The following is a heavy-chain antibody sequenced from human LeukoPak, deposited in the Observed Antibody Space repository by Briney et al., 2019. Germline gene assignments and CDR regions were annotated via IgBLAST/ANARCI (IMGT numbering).Heavy chain of an antibody. V-gene: IGHV3-23*01. CDR1: GLTFSSFA. CDR2: ITGRGGST. Sequence: RRSLRLSCAASGLTFSSFAMTWVRQPAGEGLGWVSAITGRGGSTYYADSVKGRFTISRDNSTNTLYLQMNSLRAEDTTIYYCAKGTLGYCSGASCYPLDYWGQGTLVTVSS. CDR3: AKGTLGYCSGASCYPLDY. D-gene: IGHD2-15*01. J-gene: IGHJ4*02.